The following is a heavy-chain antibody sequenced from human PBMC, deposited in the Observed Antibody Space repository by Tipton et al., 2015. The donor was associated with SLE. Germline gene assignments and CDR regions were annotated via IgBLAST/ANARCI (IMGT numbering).Heavy chain of an antibody. V-gene: IGHV4-31*03. Sequence: TLSLTCTVSGDSLSSDTYYWSWIRQPPGKGLEWIGYIYYSGSTYRVPSLESRITMSVDTSNNQFSLKMSSVTAADTAVYYCARGPSNRKRSSDTFDKWGQGTMVTVSS. CDR1: GDSLSSDTYY. CDR3: ARGPSNRKRSSDTFDK. J-gene: IGHJ3*02. CDR2: IYYSGST.